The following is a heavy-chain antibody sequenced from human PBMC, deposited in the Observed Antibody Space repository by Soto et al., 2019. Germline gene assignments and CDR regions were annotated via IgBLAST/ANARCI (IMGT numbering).Heavy chain of an antibody. J-gene: IGHJ3*02. Sequence: QLQLQESGPGLVKPSETLSLTCTVSGGSISSSSYYWGWIRQPPGKGLEWIGSIYYSGSTYYNPSPTSRVPISVNTSKNQFSLTMSSVTAADTAVYYCAKGGSGSYSNAFDIWGQGTMVTVSS. CDR1: GGSISSSSYY. V-gene: IGHV4-39*01. D-gene: IGHD3-10*01. CDR3: AKGGSGSYSNAFDI. CDR2: IYYSGST.